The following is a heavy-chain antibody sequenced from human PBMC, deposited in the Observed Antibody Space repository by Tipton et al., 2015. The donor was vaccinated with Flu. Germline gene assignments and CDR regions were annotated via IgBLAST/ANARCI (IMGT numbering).Heavy chain of an antibody. CDR3: SRTISMVHNWFGP. CDR1: GDTPSNYA. V-gene: IGHV1-69*01. Sequence: QLVQSGAEVKKPGSSVKVSCKAFGDTPSNYAINWVRQAPGQGLEWMGGIVPVFGSATYAQHLQGRLTISADESTSTVYMELHSLRSEDTAVYYCSRTISMVHNWFGPWGQGTLVTVSS. CDR2: IVPVFGSA. J-gene: IGHJ5*02. D-gene: IGHD3-10*01.